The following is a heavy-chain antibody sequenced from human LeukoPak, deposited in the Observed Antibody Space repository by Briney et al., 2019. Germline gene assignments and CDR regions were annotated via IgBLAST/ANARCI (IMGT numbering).Heavy chain of an antibody. CDR3: ARATAMVTDY. J-gene: IGHJ4*02. CDR2: IYHSGST. D-gene: IGHD5-18*01. V-gene: IGHV4-30-2*01. CDR1: GGSISSGGYS. Sequence: SETLSLTCAVSGGSISSGGYSWSWIRQPPGKGLEWIGYIYHSGSTYYNPSLKSRVTISIDTSKNQFSLKLSSVTAADTAVYYSARATAMVTDYWGQGTLVTVSS.